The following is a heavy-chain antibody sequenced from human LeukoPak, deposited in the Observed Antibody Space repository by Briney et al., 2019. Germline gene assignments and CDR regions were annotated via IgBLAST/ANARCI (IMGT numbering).Heavy chain of an antibody. Sequence: TGGSLRLSCAASGFTFSSYGMHWVRQAPGKGLEWVSYISNSGGSTYYADSVKGRFTLSRDNAKNSLYLQMNSLRADDTAVYYCAGGVTWGDYWGQGTLVTVSS. V-gene: IGHV3-21*01. CDR3: AGGVTWGDY. CDR1: GFTFSSYG. CDR2: ISNSGGST. D-gene: IGHD3-16*01. J-gene: IGHJ4*02.